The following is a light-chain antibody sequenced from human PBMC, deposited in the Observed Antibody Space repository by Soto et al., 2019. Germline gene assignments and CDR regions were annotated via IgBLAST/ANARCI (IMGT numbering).Light chain of an antibody. CDR3: QTWGTGIHYV. CDR1: SGHSSYA. V-gene: IGLV4-69*01. Sequence: QSVLTQSPSASASLGASVKLTCTLSSGHSSYAIAWHLQQPEKGPRYLMKLNSDGSHSKGDGIPDRFSGSSSGAERYLTISSLQSEDEADYYCQTWGTGIHYVFGTGTKLTVL. J-gene: IGLJ1*01. CDR2: LNSDGSH.